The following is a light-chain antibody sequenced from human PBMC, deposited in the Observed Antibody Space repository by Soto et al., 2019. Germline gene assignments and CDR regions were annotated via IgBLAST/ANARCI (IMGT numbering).Light chain of an antibody. CDR3: QQYGSSAPVT. J-gene: IGKJ3*01. Sequence: EIVLTQSPGTLSLSPGERATLSCRASQSVSSGYLAWYQQRPGQAPRLLISGASTRATGIPDRFSASGSGIDFILTISSLEPEDFAVYYCQQYGSSAPVTFGPGTKVDIK. V-gene: IGKV3-20*01. CDR1: QSVSSGY. CDR2: GAS.